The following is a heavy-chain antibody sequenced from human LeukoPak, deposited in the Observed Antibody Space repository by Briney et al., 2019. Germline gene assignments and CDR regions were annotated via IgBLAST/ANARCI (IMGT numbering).Heavy chain of an antibody. D-gene: IGHD6-19*01. V-gene: IGHV3-7*01. CDR1: GFTFSSYW. CDR3: AREVVAVATDETHMDV. J-gene: IGHJ6*03. CDR2: IKQDGSEK. Sequence: GGSLRLSCAASGFTFSSYWMSWVRQAPGKGLEWVANIKQDGSEKYYVDSVKGRFTISRDNAKNPLYLQMNSLRAEDTAVYYCAREVVAVATDETHMDVWGKGTTVTISS.